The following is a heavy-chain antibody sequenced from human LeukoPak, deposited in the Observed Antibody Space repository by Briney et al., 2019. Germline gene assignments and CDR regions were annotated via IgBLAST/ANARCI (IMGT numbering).Heavy chain of an antibody. J-gene: IGHJ5*02. CDR1: GFTFTDYY. CDR2: INPHSGVT. D-gene: IGHD6-6*01. CDR3: ARVAQTRIAARPDWFDP. Sequence: GASVKVSCKTSGFTFTDYYIHWVRLAPGQGLEWMGYINPHSGVTSFPQRFRGRVTLTTDTSTSTAYMELRSLRSDDTAVYYCARVAQTRIAARPDWFDPWGQGTLVTVSS. V-gene: IGHV1-2*02.